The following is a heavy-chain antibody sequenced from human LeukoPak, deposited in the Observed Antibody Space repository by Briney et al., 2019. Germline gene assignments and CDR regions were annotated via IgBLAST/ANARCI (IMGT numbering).Heavy chain of an antibody. CDR2: FDPEDGET. Sequence: GASVKVSCKVSGYTLTDLSMHWVRQAPGKGLEWMGGFDPEDGETIYAQEFQGRVTMTEDTSTDTAYMELSSLRSEDTAVYYCATQQSLLEPRFDYWGQGTLFTVSS. CDR1: GYTLTDLS. D-gene: IGHD1-1*01. J-gene: IGHJ4*02. CDR3: ATQQSLLEPRFDY. V-gene: IGHV1-24*01.